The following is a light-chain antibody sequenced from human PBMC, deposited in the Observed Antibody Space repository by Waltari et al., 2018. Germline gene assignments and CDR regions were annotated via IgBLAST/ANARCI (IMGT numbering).Light chain of an antibody. Sequence: QSVLTQPPSVSGAPGQRVTITCTGSSSNIGARYDVHWYQQLPGTAPKLLIYGNVNRPSGFPDRFSGSKSGTSASRAITGLQAEDEAEYYCQSYDSSLSGVVFGGGTKRTVL. V-gene: IGLV1-40*01. CDR2: GNV. CDR1: SSNIGARYD. CDR3: QSYDSSLSGVV. J-gene: IGLJ2*01.